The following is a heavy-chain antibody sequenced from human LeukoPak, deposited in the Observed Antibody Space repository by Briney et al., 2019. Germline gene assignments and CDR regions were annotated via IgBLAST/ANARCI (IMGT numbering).Heavy chain of an antibody. CDR2: ISAYNGNT. CDR1: GYTFTSYG. J-gene: IGHJ4*02. CDR3: ARGYSIAGRRAFDY. V-gene: IGHV1-18*01. Sequence: ASVKVSCKASGYTFTSYGISWVRQAPAQGLEWMGWISAYNGNTHYVQKLQGRVTMTTDTSTSTAYMELRSLRSDDTAVYYCARGYSIAGRRAFDYWGQGTLVTVSS. D-gene: IGHD6-6*01.